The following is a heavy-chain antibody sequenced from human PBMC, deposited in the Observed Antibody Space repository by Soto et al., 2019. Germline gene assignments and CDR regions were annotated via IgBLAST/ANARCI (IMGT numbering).Heavy chain of an antibody. J-gene: IGHJ5*01. Sequence: SVKVSCKASGGTFSSYAISWVRQAPGQGLEWMGGIIPIFGTANYAQKFQGRVTITADESTSTAYMELSSLRSEDTAVYYCARDGGYCSGGSCQRGFDYWGQGTLVTVSS. CDR3: ARDGGYCSGGSCQRGFDY. V-gene: IGHV1-69*13. CDR2: IIPIFGTA. D-gene: IGHD2-15*01. CDR1: GGTFSSYA.